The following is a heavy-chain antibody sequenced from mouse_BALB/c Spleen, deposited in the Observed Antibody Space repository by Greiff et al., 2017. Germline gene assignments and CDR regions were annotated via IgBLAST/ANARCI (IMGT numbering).Heavy chain of an antibody. V-gene: IGHV1-15*01. CDR1: GYTFTDYE. Sequence: VQRVESGAELVRPGASVTLSCKASGYTFTDYEMHWVKQTPVHGLEWIGAIDPETGGTAYNQKFKGKATLTADKSSSTAYMELRSLTSEDSAVYYCTRRRLLYYAMDYWGQGTSVTVSS. J-gene: IGHJ4*01. CDR3: TRRRLLYYAMDY. D-gene: IGHD2-3*01. CDR2: IDPETGGT.